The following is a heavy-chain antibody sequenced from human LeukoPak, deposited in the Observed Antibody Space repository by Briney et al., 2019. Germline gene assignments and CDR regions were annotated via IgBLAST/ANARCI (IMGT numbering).Heavy chain of an antibody. J-gene: IGHJ5*02. Sequence: GGSLRLSCAASGFTFSSYGMHWVRQAPGKGLEWVADIWYDGSTKYYADSVKVRFTTSRDNSKNTLYLQMNSLRAEDKAVYYCARDSTPRHYDFWSGYYIGTWFDPWGQGTLVTVSS. D-gene: IGHD3-3*01. V-gene: IGHV3-33*01. CDR2: IWYDGSTK. CDR1: GFTFSSYG. CDR3: ARDSTPRHYDFWSGYYIGTWFDP.